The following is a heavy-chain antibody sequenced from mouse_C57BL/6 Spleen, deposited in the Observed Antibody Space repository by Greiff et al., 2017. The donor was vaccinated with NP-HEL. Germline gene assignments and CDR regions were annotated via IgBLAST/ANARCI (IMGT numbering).Heavy chain of an antibody. J-gene: IGHJ1*03. Sequence: EVKVVESEGGLVQPGSSMKLSCTASGFTFSDYYMAWVRQVPEKGLEWVANINYDGSSTYYLDSLKSRFIISRDNAKNILYLQMSSLKSEDTATYYCARDTGYDGYLWYFDVWGTGTTVTVSS. D-gene: IGHD2-3*01. CDR3: ARDTGYDGYLWYFDV. V-gene: IGHV5-16*01. CDR1: GFTFSDYY. CDR2: INYDGSST.